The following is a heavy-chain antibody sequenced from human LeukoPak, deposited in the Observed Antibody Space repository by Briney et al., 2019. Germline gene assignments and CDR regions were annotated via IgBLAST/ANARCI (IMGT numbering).Heavy chain of an antibody. J-gene: IGHJ6*03. D-gene: IGHD5-18*01. CDR2: IIPIFGTA. CDR3: ARGELTAMGYYYYYMDV. CDR1: GGTFSSYA. Sequence: SVKVSCKASGGTFSSYAISWVRQAPGQGLEWMGGIIPIFGTANYAQKFQGRVTITADKSTSTAYMELSSLRSEDTAVYYCARGELTAMGYYYYYMDVWGKGTTVTVSS. V-gene: IGHV1-69*06.